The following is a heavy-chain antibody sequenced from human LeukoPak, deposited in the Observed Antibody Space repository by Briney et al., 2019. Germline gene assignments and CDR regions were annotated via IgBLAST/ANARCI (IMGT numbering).Heavy chain of an antibody. CDR1: GYTFTSYD. D-gene: IGHD3-3*01. CDR3: ARGLTRITIFGVVTPLNWFDP. V-gene: IGHV1-8*01. Sequence: ASVTVSCKASGYTFTSYDINWVRQATGQGLEWMGWMNPNSGNTGYAQTFQGRVTMTRNASISTAYMELSSLRSEDTAVYYCARGLTRITIFGVVTPLNWFDPWGQGTLVTVSS. CDR2: MNPNSGNT. J-gene: IGHJ5*02.